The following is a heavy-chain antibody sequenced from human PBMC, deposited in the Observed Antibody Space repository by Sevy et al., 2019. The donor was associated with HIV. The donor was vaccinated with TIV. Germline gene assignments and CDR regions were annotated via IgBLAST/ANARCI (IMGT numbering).Heavy chain of an antibody. V-gene: IGHV3-49*03. D-gene: IGHD3-22*01. CDR2: IRSKAYGGTT. CDR3: TRVNEDYDSSGYYYLGVWFDP. CDR1: GFTFGDYA. J-gene: IGHJ5*02. Sequence: GGSLRLSCTASGFTFGDYAVSWFRQAPGKGLEWVGFIRSKAYGGTTEYAASVKGRFTISRDDSKSIAYLQMNSLKTEDTAVYYCTRVNEDYDSSGYYYLGVWFDPWGQGTLVTVSS.